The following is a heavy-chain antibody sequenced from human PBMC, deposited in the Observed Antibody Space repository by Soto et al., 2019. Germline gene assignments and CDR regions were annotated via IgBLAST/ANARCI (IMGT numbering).Heavy chain of an antibody. V-gene: IGHV1-2*04. Sequence: APVKVSCKASGYTITGCYMHWVRQAPGQGLEWMGWINPNSGGTNYAQKFQGWVTMTRDTSASTAYMDLARLKSDDTAVYYCVRAHALGFSNWFDPWGRGTLVTVSS. CDR1: GYTITGCY. J-gene: IGHJ5*02. D-gene: IGHD3-10*01. CDR2: INPNSGGT. CDR3: VRAHALGFSNWFDP.